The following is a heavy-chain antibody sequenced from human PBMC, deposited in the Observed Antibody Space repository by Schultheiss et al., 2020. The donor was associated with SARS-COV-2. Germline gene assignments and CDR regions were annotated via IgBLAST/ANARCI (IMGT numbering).Heavy chain of an antibody. V-gene: IGHV5-51*01. Sequence: GESLKISCKGSGYSFTSYWIGWVRQMPGKGLEWMGIIYPGDSDTRYSPSFQGQVTISVDKSINTAYLQWSSLKASDTAMYYCARRGYINVAVWEFDPWGQGTLVTVSS. D-gene: IGHD3-16*01. CDR1: GYSFTSYW. CDR3: ARRGYINVAVWEFDP. J-gene: IGHJ5*02. CDR2: IYPGDSDT.